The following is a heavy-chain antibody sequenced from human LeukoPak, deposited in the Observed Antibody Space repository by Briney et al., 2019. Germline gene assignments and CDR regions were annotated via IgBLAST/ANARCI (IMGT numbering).Heavy chain of an antibody. CDR1: GGSISSSSYY. V-gene: IGHV4-39*07. J-gene: IGHJ4*02. Sequence: KPSETLSLPCTVSGGSISSSSYYWGWIRQPPGKGLEWIGSIYYSGSTYYNPSLKSRVTISVDTSKNQFSLKLSSVTAADTAVYYCARRYEAYDYDSTGYSDFDYWGQGTLVTVSS. CDR3: ARRYEAYDYDSTGYSDFDY. D-gene: IGHD3-22*01. CDR2: IYYSGST.